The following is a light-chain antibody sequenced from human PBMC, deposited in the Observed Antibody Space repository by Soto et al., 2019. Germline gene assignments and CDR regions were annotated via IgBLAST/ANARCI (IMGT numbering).Light chain of an antibody. V-gene: IGKV3-11*01. J-gene: IGKJ2*01. CDR1: QSVGDN. Sequence: EIVLTQSPATLSLSPGERATLSCRASQSVGDNLAWYQQKPGQAPRLLIYESSNRATGIPARFSGGGFGTDFTLTISSLEPEDFAVYFCHQRGNWPRTSFGQGTRLEI. CDR3: HQRGNWPRTS. CDR2: ESS.